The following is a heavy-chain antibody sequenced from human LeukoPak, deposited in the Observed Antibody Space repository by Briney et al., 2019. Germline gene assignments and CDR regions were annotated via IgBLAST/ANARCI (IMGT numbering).Heavy chain of an antibody. V-gene: IGHV3-11*01. D-gene: IGHD3-16*02. CDR3: ARDQYPMITFGGVIAYADY. J-gene: IGHJ4*02. CDR1: GFTFSDYY. Sequence: GSLRLSCAASGFTFSDYYMSWIRQAPGKGLEWVSYISSSGSTIYYADSVKGRFTISRDNAKNSLYLQMNSLRAEDTAVYYCARDQYPMITFGGVIAYADYWGQGTLVTVSS. CDR2: ISSSGSTI.